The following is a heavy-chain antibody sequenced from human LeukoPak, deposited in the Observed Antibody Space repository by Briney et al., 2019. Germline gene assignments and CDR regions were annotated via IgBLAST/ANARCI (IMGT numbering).Heavy chain of an antibody. J-gene: IGHJ5*02. CDR1: GFTFSDYY. Sequence: GGSLRLSCAASGFTFSDYYMSWIRQAPGKGLEWVSYISSSGSTIYYADSVKGRFTISRDNAKNSLYLQMNSLRAEDTAVYYCAKTQGFCSSTSCYAPFDPWGQGTLVTVSS. CDR3: AKTQGFCSSTSCYAPFDP. D-gene: IGHD2-2*01. CDR2: ISSSGSTI. V-gene: IGHV3-11*01.